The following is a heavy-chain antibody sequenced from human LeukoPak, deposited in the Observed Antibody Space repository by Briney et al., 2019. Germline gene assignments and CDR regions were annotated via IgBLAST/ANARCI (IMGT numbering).Heavy chain of an antibody. CDR1: GFTFSSHG. D-gene: IGHD5-24*01. CDR3: ARGAGYNYPYYFDY. V-gene: IGHV3-53*01. J-gene: IGHJ4*02. CDR2: IYGGGNI. Sequence: GRSLRLSCAASGFTFSSHGMHWVRQAPGKGLEWVSVIYGGGNIYYADSVKGRFTISRDNSKNTLYLQMNSLRAEDTAVYYCARGAGYNYPYYFDYWGQGTLVTVSS.